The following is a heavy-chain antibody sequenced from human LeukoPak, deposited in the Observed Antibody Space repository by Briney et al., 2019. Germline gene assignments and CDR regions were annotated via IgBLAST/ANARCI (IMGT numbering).Heavy chain of an antibody. V-gene: IGHV3-21*01. CDR2: IISSSSNI. Sequence: GGSLRLSCAASGFTFSSYSMSWVRQAPGKGLQWVSSIISSSSNIYYADSVKGRFTISRDNAKNSLYLQMNSLRAEDTAVYYCARDFSIAAAGTNDYWGQGTLVTVSS. CDR3: ARDFSIAAAGTNDY. D-gene: IGHD6-13*01. J-gene: IGHJ4*02. CDR1: GFTFSSYS.